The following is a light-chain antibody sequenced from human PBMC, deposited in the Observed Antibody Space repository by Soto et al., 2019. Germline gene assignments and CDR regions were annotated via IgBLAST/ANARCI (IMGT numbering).Light chain of an antibody. J-gene: IGLJ1*01. Sequence: QPVLTQPPSVSAAPGQKVTLSCSGSSSNIGNNYVSWYQQLPGTAPKLLIYDNNKRPSGIPDRFSGSKSGTSATLGITGLQTGDEADYYCGTWDSSLSAGVFGTGTKVTVL. CDR2: DNN. CDR1: SSNIGNNY. CDR3: GTWDSSLSAGV. V-gene: IGLV1-51*01.